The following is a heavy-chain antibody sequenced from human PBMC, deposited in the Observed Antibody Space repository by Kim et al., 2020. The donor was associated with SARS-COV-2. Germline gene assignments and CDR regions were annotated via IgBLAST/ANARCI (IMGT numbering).Heavy chain of an antibody. V-gene: IGHV3-23*01. J-gene: IGHJ6*02. D-gene: IGHD2-2*02. CDR3: AKLKTTSCYSAMDV. Sequence: ADSVKGLFSISSNNSKNTLYLQMIIMRAEDTAVYYCAKLKTTSCYSAMDVWGQGTTVTVSS.